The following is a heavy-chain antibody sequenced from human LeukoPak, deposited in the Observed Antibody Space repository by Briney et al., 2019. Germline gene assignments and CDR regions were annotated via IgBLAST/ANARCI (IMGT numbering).Heavy chain of an antibody. V-gene: IGHV4-4*02. Sequence: SETLSLTCAVSGASISSSYWWSWVRQPPGKGLEWIGEIYHGGNTNYYSSLKSRLTMSVDKSKNQFSLKVNSVTAADTAVYYCARAGRFYDSTGYYWYFDYWGQGTLVTVSS. J-gene: IGHJ4*02. CDR1: GASISSSYW. D-gene: IGHD3-22*01. CDR2: IYHGGNT. CDR3: ARAGRFYDSTGYYWYFDY.